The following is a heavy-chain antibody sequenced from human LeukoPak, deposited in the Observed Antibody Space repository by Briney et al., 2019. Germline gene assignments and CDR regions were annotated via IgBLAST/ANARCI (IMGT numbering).Heavy chain of an antibody. CDR2: IYHSGST. D-gene: IGHD6-13*01. CDR1: GASISSTNW. J-gene: IGHJ4*02. V-gene: IGHV4-4*02. CDR3: ARGEGYTSTWYQPHFDY. Sequence: PSETLSLTCAVSGASISSTNWWSWVRQPPGKGLEWIGEIYHSGSTSYNPSLKSRVTMSIDKSKNQFSLGLSSVTAADTAVYYCARGEGYTSTWYQPHFDYWGQGTLVTVSS.